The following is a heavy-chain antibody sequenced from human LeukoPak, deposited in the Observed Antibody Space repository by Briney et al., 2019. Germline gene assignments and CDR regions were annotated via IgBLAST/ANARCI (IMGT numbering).Heavy chain of an antibody. CDR2: INSDGSST. CDR1: GFTFSSYW. D-gene: IGHD4-17*01. V-gene: IGHV3-74*01. Sequence: PGGSLRLSCVASGFTFSSYWMHWVRQAPGKGLVWVSRINSDGSSTSYADSVKGRFTISRDNAKNTLYLQMNSLRAEDTAVYYCARDDYGDYARPYWGQGTLVTVSS. CDR3: ARDDYGDYARPY. J-gene: IGHJ4*02.